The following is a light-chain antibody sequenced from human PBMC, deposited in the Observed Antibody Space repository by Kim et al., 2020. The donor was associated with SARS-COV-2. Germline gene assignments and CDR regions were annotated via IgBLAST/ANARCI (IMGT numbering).Light chain of an antibody. CDR2: SNN. Sequence: VTITCSGSSSNIGSNYVSWYQQLPGTAPKLLIYSNNQRPSGVPARFSGSKSGTSASLAISGLRSEDEADYYCAAWDDSLSVFYVFGTGTKVTVL. CDR1: SSNIGSNY. CDR3: AAWDDSLSVFYV. V-gene: IGLV1-47*02. J-gene: IGLJ1*01.